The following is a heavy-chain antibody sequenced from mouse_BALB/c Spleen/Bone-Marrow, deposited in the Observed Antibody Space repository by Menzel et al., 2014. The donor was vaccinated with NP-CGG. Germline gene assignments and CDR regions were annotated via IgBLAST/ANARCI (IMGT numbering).Heavy chain of an antibody. D-gene: IGHD2-2*01. CDR3: GRSYGYDDWFAY. Sequence: EVQRVESGPELVKPGASVKISCKASGYSFTGYFMNWVKQSHGKSLEWIGRINPYNGDTFYNQKFKGKATLTVDKSPSTAHMELLSLTSEDSAVYYCGRSYGYDDWFAYWGQGTLVTVSA. V-gene: IGHV1-37*01. CDR2: INPYNGDT. J-gene: IGHJ3*01. CDR1: GYSFTGYF.